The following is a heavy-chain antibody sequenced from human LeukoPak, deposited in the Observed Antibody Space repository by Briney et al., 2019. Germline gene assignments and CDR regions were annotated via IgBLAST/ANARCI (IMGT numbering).Heavy chain of an antibody. Sequence: GASVKVSCKASGYTFTSYGISWVRQAPGQGLEWMGWISAYNGNTNYAQKLQGRVTMTTDTSTSTAYMELRSLGSDDTAVYYCARGYSGYDFYYYYYMDVWGKGTTVTVSS. CDR3: ARGYSGYDFYYYYYMDV. CDR2: ISAYNGNT. V-gene: IGHV1-18*01. D-gene: IGHD5-12*01. CDR1: GYTFTSYG. J-gene: IGHJ6*03.